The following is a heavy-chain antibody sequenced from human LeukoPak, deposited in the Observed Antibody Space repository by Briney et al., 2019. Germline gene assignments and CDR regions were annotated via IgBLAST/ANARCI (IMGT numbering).Heavy chain of an antibody. CDR1: GFTFSDYS. CDR2: ITSRSSYM. J-gene: IGHJ4*02. V-gene: IGHV3-21*01. CDR3: TRDPIAAAASGGDN. D-gene: IGHD6-13*01. Sequence: GGSLRLSCAASGFTFSDYSMNWVRQAPGKGLEWVSSITSRSSYMYYGDSVKGRFTISRDNAKNSLYLQMNSLRAEDTAVYYCTRDPIAAAASGGDNRGQGTLVTVSS.